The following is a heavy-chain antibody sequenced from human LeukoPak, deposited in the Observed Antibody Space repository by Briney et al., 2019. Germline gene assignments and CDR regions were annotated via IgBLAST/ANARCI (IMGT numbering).Heavy chain of an antibody. V-gene: IGHV4-39*01. CDR1: GGSISSSSYY. D-gene: IGHD3-3*01. CDR3: ARPSGGVVMMGYFDY. J-gene: IGHJ4*02. Sequence: PSETLSLTCTVSGGSISSSSYYWGWIRQPPGKGLEWIGSIYYSGSTYYNPSLKSRVTISVDTSKNQFSLKLSSVTAADTAVYYCARPSGGVVMMGYFDYWGQGTLVTVSS. CDR2: IYYSGST.